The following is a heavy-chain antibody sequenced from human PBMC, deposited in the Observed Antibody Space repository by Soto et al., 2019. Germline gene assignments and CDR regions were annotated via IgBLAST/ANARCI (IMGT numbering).Heavy chain of an antibody. J-gene: IGHJ4*02. D-gene: IGHD5-12*01. Sequence: PGGSLRLSCAASGFTFKSYAVSWVRQAPGKGLEWDSVITGSGDSTYYADSVKGRFTISRDNSKNTLYLQMNRLRAEETAVYYCAKELRHGYTLAELAHWGQGTLVTVS. V-gene: IGHV3-23*01. CDR2: ITGSGDST. CDR1: GFTFKSYA. CDR3: AKELRHGYTLAELAH.